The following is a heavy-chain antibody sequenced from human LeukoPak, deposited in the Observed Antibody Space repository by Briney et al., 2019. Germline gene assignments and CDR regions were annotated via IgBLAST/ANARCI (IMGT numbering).Heavy chain of an antibody. V-gene: IGHV3-21*01. D-gene: IGHD2-15*01. CDR3: ERYCSGGSCYPYYFDY. CDR2: ISSSSSYI. J-gene: IGHJ4*02. CDR1: RFTFSSYS. Sequence: GGSLRLSCAASRFTFSSYSMNWVRQAPGKGLEWVSSISSSSSYIYYADSVKGRFTISRDNAKNSLCLQMNSLRAEDTAVYYCERYCSGGSCYPYYFDYWGQGTLVTVSS.